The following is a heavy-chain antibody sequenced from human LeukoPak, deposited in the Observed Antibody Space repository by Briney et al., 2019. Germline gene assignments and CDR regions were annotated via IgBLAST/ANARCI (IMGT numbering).Heavy chain of an antibody. CDR3: ARCMSELDYGDYAYYYHMDV. V-gene: IGHV4-61*09. J-gene: IGHJ6*04. CDR2: FYSSTRT. Sequence: SQTLSLTCTVSGDSLTSGSRYWSWIRQPAGKGLEWIGHFYSSTRTTYNPSLESRVTISGDTAKNQYSLKLDSVTAADTAVYFCARCMSELDYGDYAYYYHMDVWGKGTTVTVSS. CDR1: GDSLTSGSRY. D-gene: IGHD4-17*01.